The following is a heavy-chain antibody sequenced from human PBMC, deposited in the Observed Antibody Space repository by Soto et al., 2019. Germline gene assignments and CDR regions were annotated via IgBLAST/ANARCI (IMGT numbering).Heavy chain of an antibody. J-gene: IGHJ4*02. Sequence: QVQLVESGGGVVQPGRSLRLSCAASGFTFSSYGMHWVRQAPGKGLEWVAVISYDGSNKYYADSVKGRFTISRDNSKNTLYMHMNSLRAEDTVVYYCAKAPKYYYDSSGYYLRGPVYFDYWGQGTLVTVSS. CDR3: AKAPKYYYDSSGYYLRGPVYFDY. CDR2: ISYDGSNK. V-gene: IGHV3-30*18. CDR1: GFTFSSYG. D-gene: IGHD3-22*01.